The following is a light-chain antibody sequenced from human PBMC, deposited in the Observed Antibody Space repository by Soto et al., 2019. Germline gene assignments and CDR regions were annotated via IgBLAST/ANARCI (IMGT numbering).Light chain of an antibody. CDR1: SSNVGNNF. J-gene: IGLJ1*01. Sequence: QSVLTQPPSMSAAPGQKVTISCSGTSSNVGNNFVSWYQQVPGAAPKLLIFDNSQRPSGIPDRFFASKSGTSATLAITGPQPGDEAVYYCATWDSKLSAVVFGAGTKSPS. CDR3: ATWDSKLSAVV. V-gene: IGLV1-51*01. CDR2: DNS.